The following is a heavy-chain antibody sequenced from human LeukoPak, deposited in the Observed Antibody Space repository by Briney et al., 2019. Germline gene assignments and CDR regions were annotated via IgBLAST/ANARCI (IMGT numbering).Heavy chain of an antibody. CDR1: GGSISSYY. CDR2: IYYSGST. D-gene: IGHD6-13*01. Sequence: SETLSLTCTVSGGSISSYYWSWIRQLPGKGLEWIGYIYYSGSTNYNPSLKSRVTISVDTSKNQLSLKLSSVTAADTAVYYCARASSSWYPYNWFDPWGQGTLVTVSS. CDR3: ARASSSWYPYNWFDP. J-gene: IGHJ5*02. V-gene: IGHV4-59*01.